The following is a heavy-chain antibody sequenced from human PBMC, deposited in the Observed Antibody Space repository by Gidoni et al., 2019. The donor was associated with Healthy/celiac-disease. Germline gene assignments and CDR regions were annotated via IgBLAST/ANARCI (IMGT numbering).Heavy chain of an antibody. V-gene: IGHV3-33*01. Sequence: QVQLVESGGCVVQPGRSLRLSCAASGFTFSSYGMHWVRQAPGKGLEWVAVIWYDGSNKYYADSVKGRFTISRDNSKNTLYLQMNSLRAEDTAVYYCARDTTYSSGWYPRYYYYGMDVWGQGTTVTVSS. CDR2: IWYDGSNK. CDR3: ARDTTYSSGWYPRYYYYGMDV. J-gene: IGHJ6*02. CDR1: GFTFSSYG. D-gene: IGHD6-19*01.